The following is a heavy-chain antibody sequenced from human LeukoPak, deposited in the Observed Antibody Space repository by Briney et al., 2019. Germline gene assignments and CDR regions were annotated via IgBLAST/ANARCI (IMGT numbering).Heavy chain of an antibody. V-gene: IGHV1-18*01. CDR3: ARDGSGYSYGPKEFDY. Sequence: ASVNVSCKASGYTFTSYGISWVRQAPGQGLEWMGWISAYNGNTNYAQKLQGRVTMTTDTSTSTAYMELRSLRSDDTAVYYCARDGSGYSYGPKEFDYWGQGTLVTVSS. CDR1: GYTFTSYG. CDR2: ISAYNGNT. D-gene: IGHD5-18*01. J-gene: IGHJ4*02.